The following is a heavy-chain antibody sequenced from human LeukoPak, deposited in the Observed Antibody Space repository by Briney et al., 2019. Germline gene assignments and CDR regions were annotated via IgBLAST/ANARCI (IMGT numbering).Heavy chain of an antibody. V-gene: IGHV3-30-3*01. D-gene: IGHD3-22*01. CDR2: ISYDGSNK. CDR3: SGYWDGY. Sequence: GGSLSLSCAASGFTFSSYAMHWVRQAPGKGLEWVAVISYDGSNKYYADSVKGRFTIPRDNSKNTLYLQMNSLRAEDTAVYYCSGYWDGYWGQGTLVTVSS. J-gene: IGHJ4*02. CDR1: GFTFSSYA.